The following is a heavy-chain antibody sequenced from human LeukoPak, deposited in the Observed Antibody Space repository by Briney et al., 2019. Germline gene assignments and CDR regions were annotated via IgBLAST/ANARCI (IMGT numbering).Heavy chain of an antibody. J-gene: IGHJ4*02. CDR1: GGSISSYY. V-gene: IGHV4-59*12. D-gene: IGHD3-22*01. CDR3: ARDYYDSSGYYYVDY. Sequence: SETLSLTCTVSGGSISSYYWSWIRQPPGKGLEWIGYIYYTGNTNYNPSLKSRVTIPVDTSKNQFSLNLSSVTAADTAVYYCARDYYDSSGYYYVDYWGQGTLVTVSS. CDR2: IYYTGNT.